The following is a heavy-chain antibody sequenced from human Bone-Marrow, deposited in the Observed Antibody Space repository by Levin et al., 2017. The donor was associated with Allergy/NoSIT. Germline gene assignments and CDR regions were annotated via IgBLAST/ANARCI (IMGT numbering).Heavy chain of an antibody. CDR3: ARDRVTAADGTYYFYGMDV. CDR2: ISYSGNS. CDR1: GDSISSYF. J-gene: IGHJ6*02. V-gene: IGHV4-59*01. D-gene: IGHD6-13*01. Sequence: SQTLSLTCTVSGDSISSYFWSWIRQPPGKGLEWIGYISYSGNSKYNPSLRSRVTISVDTSKNQFSLKLRSVTAADTAIYYCARDRVTAADGTYYFYGMDVWGQGTTVTVSS.